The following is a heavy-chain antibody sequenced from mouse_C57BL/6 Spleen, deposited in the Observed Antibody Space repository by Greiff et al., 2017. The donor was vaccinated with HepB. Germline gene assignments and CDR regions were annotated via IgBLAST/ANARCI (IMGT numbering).Heavy chain of an antibody. Sequence: EVKLVESGGGLVKPGGSLKLSCAASGFTFSDYGMHWVRQAPEKGLEWVAYISSGSSTIYYADTVKGRFTISRDNAKNTLFLQMTSLRSEDTAMYYCARKALYGYFDVWGTGTTVTVSS. V-gene: IGHV5-17*01. CDR3: ARKALYGYFDV. CDR2: ISSGSSTI. D-gene: IGHD3-2*02. J-gene: IGHJ1*03. CDR1: GFTFSDYG.